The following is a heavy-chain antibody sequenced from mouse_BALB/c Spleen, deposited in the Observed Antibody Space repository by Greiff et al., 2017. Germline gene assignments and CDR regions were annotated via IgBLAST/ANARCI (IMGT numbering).Heavy chain of an antibody. D-gene: IGHD2-4*01. CDR2: ISSGGSYT. CDR1: GFTFSSYG. Sequence: EGKLVESGGDLVKPGGSLKLSCAASGFTFSSYGMSWVRQTPDKRLEWVATISSGGSYTYYPDSVKGRFTISRDNAKNTLYLQMSSLKSEDTAMYYCAREEDYDYWGQGTTLTVSS. CDR3: AREEDYDY. J-gene: IGHJ2*01. V-gene: IGHV5-6*02.